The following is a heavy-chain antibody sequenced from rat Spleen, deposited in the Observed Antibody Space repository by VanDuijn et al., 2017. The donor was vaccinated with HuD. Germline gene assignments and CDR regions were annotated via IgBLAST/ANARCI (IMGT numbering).Heavy chain of an antibody. J-gene: IGHJ2*01. CDR3: ARQWDY. CDR2: ISYDGSRI. CDR1: GFAFRNYG. Sequence: EVQLVESGGGLVEPGRSLKLSCAASGFAFRNYGMAWVRQAPTKGLEWVAIISYDGSRIYYRDSVKGRFTISRDNAKSILYLQMDSLRSEDTATYYCARQWDYWGQGVMVTVSS. V-gene: IGHV5-29*01.